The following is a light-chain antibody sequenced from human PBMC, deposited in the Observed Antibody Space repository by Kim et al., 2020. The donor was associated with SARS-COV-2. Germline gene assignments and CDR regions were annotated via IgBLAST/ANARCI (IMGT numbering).Light chain of an antibody. Sequence: SSELTQDPAVSVALGQTVRITCQGDSLRSYYASWYQQKPGQAPVRVIYGKNNRPSGIPDRFSGSSSGNTASLTINGAQAEDEADYYCNSWDSSGNHWVFGGGTKLTVL. V-gene: IGLV3-19*02. J-gene: IGLJ3*02. CDR3: NSWDSSGNHWV. CDR1: SLRSYY. CDR2: GKN.